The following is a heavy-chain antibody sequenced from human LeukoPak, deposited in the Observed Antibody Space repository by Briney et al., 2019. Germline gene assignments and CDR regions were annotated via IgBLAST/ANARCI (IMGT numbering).Heavy chain of an antibody. CDR1: GYTFTGYD. Sequence: ASVKVSCKASGYTFTGYDMHWVRQAPGQGVEWMGWINAYSGGTDYAQKFQDRVTMTRDTSISTAYMELSRLTSDDTAVYYCARDGHGGNSFDFWGQGTLVTVSS. CDR2: INAYSGGT. CDR3: ARDGHGGNSFDF. J-gene: IGHJ4*02. V-gene: IGHV1-2*02. D-gene: IGHD4-23*01.